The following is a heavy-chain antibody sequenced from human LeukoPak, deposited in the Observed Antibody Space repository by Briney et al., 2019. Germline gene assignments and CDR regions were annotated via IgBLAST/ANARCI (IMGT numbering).Heavy chain of an antibody. J-gene: IGHJ3*02. V-gene: IGHV3-53*01. Sequence: GGSLRLSCAASGFTVSSNYMSWVRQAPGKGLEWVSVIYSGGSTYYADSVKGRFSISRDNAKNSLYLQMNSLRAEDTAVYYCAREYYVWGSYRDDAFDIWGQGTMVTVSS. CDR1: GFTVSSNY. CDR3: AREYYVWGSYRDDAFDI. CDR2: IYSGGST. D-gene: IGHD3-16*02.